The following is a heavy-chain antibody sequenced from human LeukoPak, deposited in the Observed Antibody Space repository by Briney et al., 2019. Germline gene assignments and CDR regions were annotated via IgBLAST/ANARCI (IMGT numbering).Heavy chain of an antibody. J-gene: IGHJ4*02. CDR1: GFTFSDTW. CDR3: VREAAATLFDY. V-gene: IGHV3-74*01. Sequence: GGSLRLSCAASGFTFSDTWMHWVRQAPGEGLVWVSRIRSDGSDTRYAESVKGRFTISRDNAKNTLSLQMSSLKAEDTAVYYCVREAAATLFDYWGQGTLVTVSS. D-gene: IGHD1-26*01. CDR2: IRSDGSDT.